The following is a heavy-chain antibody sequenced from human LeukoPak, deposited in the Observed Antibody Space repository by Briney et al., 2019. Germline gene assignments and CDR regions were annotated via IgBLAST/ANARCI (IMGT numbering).Heavy chain of an antibody. V-gene: IGHV1-69*01. CDR2: IIPIFGTA. J-gene: IGHJ6*02. CDR3: ARGPVPRYYYYGMDV. Sequence: GGSLRLSCAASGFTFSSYAISWVRQAPGQGLEWMGGIIPIFGTANYAQKFQGRVTITADESTSTAYMELSSLRSEDTAVYYCARGPVPRYYYYGMDVWGQGTTVTVSS. CDR1: GFTFSSYA.